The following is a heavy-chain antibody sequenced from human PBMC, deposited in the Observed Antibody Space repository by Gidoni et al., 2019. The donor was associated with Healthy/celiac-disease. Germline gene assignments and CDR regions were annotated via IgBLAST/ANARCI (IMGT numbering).Heavy chain of an antibody. CDR2: INPNSGGT. D-gene: IGHD5-18*01. J-gene: IGHJ5*02. CDR1: GYTFTGYY. Sequence: QVQLVQSGAAVKKPGASVTVSCKASGYTFTGYYMHWVRQAPGQGLEWMGWINPNSGGTNDAQKFQGRVTMTRDTSISTAYMELSRLRSDDTAVYYCARALGYSYGYRSWFDPWGQGTLVTVSS. CDR3: ARALGYSYGYRSWFDP. V-gene: IGHV1-2*02.